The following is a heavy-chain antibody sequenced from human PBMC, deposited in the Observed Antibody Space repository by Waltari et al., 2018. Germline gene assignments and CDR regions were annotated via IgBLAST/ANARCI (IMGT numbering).Heavy chain of an antibody. CDR2: IKQDGSEK. CDR3: ARESQGGDYIWGSYRSSIDY. Sequence: EVQLVESGGGLVQPGGSLRLSCAASGFTFSSYWMSWVRQAPGKGLEWVANIKQDGSEKYYVDSVKGRFTISRDNAKNSLYLQMNSLRAEDTAVYYCARESQGGDYIWGSYRSSIDYWGQGTLVTVSS. V-gene: IGHV3-7*01. CDR1: GFTFSSYW. D-gene: IGHD3-16*02. J-gene: IGHJ4*02.